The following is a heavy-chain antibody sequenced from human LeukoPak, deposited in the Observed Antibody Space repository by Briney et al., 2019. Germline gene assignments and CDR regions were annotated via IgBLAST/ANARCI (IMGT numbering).Heavy chain of an antibody. J-gene: IGHJ4*02. CDR3: ARRGYYYDSSGYLYYFDY. CDR1: GYSFTSYW. V-gene: IGHV5-51*01. CDR2: IYPGDSDT. D-gene: IGHD3-22*01. Sequence: GESLKISCKGSGYSFTSYWIGWVRQMPGKGLEWMGIIYPGDSDTRYSPSFQGQVTISADKSISTAYLQWSSLKASDTAMYYCARRGYYYDSSGYLYYFDYWAREPWSPSPQ.